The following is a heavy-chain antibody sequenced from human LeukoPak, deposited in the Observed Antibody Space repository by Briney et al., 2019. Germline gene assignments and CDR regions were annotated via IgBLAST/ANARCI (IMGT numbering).Heavy chain of an antibody. CDR2: IIPIFGTA. J-gene: IGHJ4*02. Sequence: SVKVSCKASGGTFSSYAISWVRQAPGQGLEWMGGIIPIFGTANYAQKFQGRVTITADESTSTAYKELSSLRSEDTAVYYCARDFTAMAEGGHFDYWGQGTLVTVSS. D-gene: IGHD5-18*01. CDR3: ARDFTAMAEGGHFDY. CDR1: GGTFSSYA. V-gene: IGHV1-69*13.